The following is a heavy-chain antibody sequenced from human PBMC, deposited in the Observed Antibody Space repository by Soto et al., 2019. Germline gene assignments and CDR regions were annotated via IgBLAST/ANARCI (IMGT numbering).Heavy chain of an antibody. CDR1: GFTFNTYA. CDR2: ISGSGGTT. V-gene: IGHV3-23*01. Sequence: GGSLRLSCAASGFTFNTYAMNWVRQAPGKGLEWVASISGSGGTTYYADSVKGRFTVSRDTSKNTLFLQMNSLSAEDTAVYYCAKGFIVVVTAIRPDDNFDVWGQGTMGTV. J-gene: IGHJ3*01. CDR3: AKGFIVVVTAIRPDDNFDV. D-gene: IGHD2-21*02.